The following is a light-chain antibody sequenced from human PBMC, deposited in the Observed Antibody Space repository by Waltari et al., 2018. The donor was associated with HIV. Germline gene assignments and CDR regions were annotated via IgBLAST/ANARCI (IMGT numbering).Light chain of an antibody. V-gene: IGLV3-21*02. CDR1: NIGTKN. CDR3: QVWDSSSDHYV. Sequence: SYVLTQPPSVSVAPGQTARLTCGGNNIGTKNVHWYQHKPGQAPVLVIYDDGDRPPGIPGRFSGSHSGNTATLTISRVEAGDEADYYCQVWDSSSDHYVFGSGSKVTV. J-gene: IGLJ1*01. CDR2: DDG.